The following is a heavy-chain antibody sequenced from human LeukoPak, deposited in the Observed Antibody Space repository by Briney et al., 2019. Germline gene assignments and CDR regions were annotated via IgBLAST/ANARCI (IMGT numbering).Heavy chain of an antibody. CDR1: GGTFSGYY. J-gene: IGHJ4*02. D-gene: IGHD2-2*01. CDR2: MNHSGSA. CDR3: ARVPPGVVVPATRGVYFDY. V-gene: IGHV4-34*01. Sequence: PSETVSLTCAVYGGTFSGYYWSWIRQPPGKGLEGIGEMNHSGSANYNPSLKSRVTISVDTSKNQFSLKLSSVTAADTAVYYCARVPPGVVVPATRGVYFDYWGQGTLVIVSS.